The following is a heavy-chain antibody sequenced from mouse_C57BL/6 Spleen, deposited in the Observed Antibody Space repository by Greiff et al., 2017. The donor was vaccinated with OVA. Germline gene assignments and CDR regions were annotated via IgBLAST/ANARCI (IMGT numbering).Heavy chain of an antibody. CDR3: ARGDYDGFDY. Sequence: EVQVVESGPGLVKPSQSLSLTCSVTGYSITSGYYWNWIRQFPGNKLEWMGYISYDGSNNYNPSLKNRISITRDTSKNQFFLKLNSVTTEDTATYYCARGDYDGFDYWGKGTTLTVSS. D-gene: IGHD2-4*01. CDR2: ISYDGSN. CDR1: GYSITSGYY. J-gene: IGHJ2*01. V-gene: IGHV3-6*01.